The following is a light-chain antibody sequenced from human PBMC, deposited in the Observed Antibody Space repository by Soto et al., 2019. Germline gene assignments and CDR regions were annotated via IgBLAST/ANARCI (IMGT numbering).Light chain of an antibody. CDR1: QSVSYC. V-gene: IGKV3-11*01. Sequence: EIVLTQSPATLSLSPGERATLSCRASQSVSYCMAWYQQKPGQAPRLLIYDASNRATGIPARFSGSGSGTDFTLTISSLEPEDFAVYYCQQRSSWPLTFGGGTKVEIK. CDR3: QQRSSWPLT. CDR2: DAS. J-gene: IGKJ4*01.